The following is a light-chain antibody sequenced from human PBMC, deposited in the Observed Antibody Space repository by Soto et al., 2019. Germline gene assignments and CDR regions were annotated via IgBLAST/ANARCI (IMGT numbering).Light chain of an antibody. CDR3: QQYNYWPRT. CDR1: QSVNNN. J-gene: IGKJ1*01. CDR2: AAS. V-gene: IGKV3-15*01. Sequence: EIVMTQSPGTLSVSPGERATLSCRASQSVNNNFAWYQHRPGQAPRLLIYAASTRATGIPARFSGSGSGTEFSLTISSLQSEDFAVYYCQQYNYWPRTFGQGTKVDIK.